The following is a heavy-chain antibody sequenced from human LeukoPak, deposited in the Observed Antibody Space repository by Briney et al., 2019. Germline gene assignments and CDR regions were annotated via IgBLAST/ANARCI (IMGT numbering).Heavy chain of an antibody. CDR1: GGSISSGGYY. J-gene: IGHJ4*02. Sequence: TSETLSLTCTVSGGSISSGGYYWSWIRQHPGKGLEWIGYIYYSGSTSYNPSLNSRVTISVDTSKNQFSLKLSSVTAADTAVYYCARAVGGSYYRILFGYASTFDYWGQGTLVTVSS. D-gene: IGHD1-26*01. CDR2: IYYSGST. CDR3: ARAVGGSYYRILFGYASTFDY. V-gene: IGHV4-31*03.